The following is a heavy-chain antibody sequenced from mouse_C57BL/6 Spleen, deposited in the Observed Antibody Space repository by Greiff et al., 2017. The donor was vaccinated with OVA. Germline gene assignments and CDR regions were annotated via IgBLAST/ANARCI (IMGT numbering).Heavy chain of an antibody. V-gene: IGHV1-69*01. CDR3: ARSDTTVVAGNAMDY. Sequence: QVQLKQPGAELVMPGASVKLSCKASGYTFTSYWMHWVKQRPGQGLEWIGEIDPSDSYTNYNQKFKGKSTLTVDKSSSTAYMQLSSLTSEDSAVYYGARSDTTVVAGNAMDYWGQGTSVTVSS. CDR2: IDPSDSYT. CDR1: GYTFTSYW. J-gene: IGHJ4*01. D-gene: IGHD1-1*01.